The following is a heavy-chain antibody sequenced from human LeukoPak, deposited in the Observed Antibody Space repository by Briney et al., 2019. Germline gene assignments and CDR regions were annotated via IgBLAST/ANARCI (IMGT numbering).Heavy chain of an antibody. CDR2: IKSDGTEE. CDR3: AGGGGYLIDY. V-gene: IGHV3-7*01. CDR1: GFTFSSYW. Sequence: GGSLRLSCTASGFTFSSYWMNWVRQVPGKELEWVAIIKSDGTEEHYLDSVKGRFTISRDNANNLLFLQMNCLRAEDTAVYYCAGGGGYLIDYWGQGTLVTVSS. J-gene: IGHJ4*02. D-gene: IGHD3-22*01.